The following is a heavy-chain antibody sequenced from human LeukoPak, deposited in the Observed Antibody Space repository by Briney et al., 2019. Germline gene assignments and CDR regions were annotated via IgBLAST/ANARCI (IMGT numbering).Heavy chain of an antibody. Sequence: PGGSLRLSCAASGFTFSNYWMSWVRQAPGKGLEWVANIKQDGSEKYYADSVKGRFTISRDNSKNTLYLQMNSLRAEDTAVYYCARDIPSIRYGANGHGRNGMDVWGQGTTVTVSS. V-gene: IGHV3-7*01. CDR1: GFTFSNYW. CDR2: IKQDGSEK. CDR3: ARDIPSIRYGANGHGRNGMDV. D-gene: IGHD4/OR15-4a*01. J-gene: IGHJ6*02.